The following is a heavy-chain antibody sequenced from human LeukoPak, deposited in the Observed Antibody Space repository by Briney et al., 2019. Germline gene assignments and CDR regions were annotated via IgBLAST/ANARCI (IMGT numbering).Heavy chain of an antibody. CDR3: ARDDAAIARASGMDV. CDR1: GFTFSSDS. Sequence: PGGSLRLSCAASGFTFSSDSMNWVRQAPGKGLEWVSYTSESSSYTYYAKSVKGRFTISRDNAKNSLYLQMNSLRGEDTAVYYCARDDAAIARASGMDVWGKGTTVTVSS. D-gene: IGHD6-6*01. V-gene: IGHV3-21*01. J-gene: IGHJ6*04. CDR2: TSESSSYT.